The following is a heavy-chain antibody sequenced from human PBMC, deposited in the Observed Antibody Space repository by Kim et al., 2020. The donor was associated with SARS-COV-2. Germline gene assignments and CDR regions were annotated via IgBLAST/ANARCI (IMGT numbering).Heavy chain of an antibody. CDR2: IYYSGST. Sequence: SETLSLTCTVSGGSISSGGYYWSWIRQHPGKGLEWIGYIYYSGSTYYNPSLKSRVTISVDTSKNQFSLKLSSVTAADTAVYYCARDPAARGYYYYGMDVWGQGTTVTVSS. CDR3: ARDPAARGYYYYGMDV. J-gene: IGHJ6*02. V-gene: IGHV4-31*03. CDR1: GGSISSGGYY. D-gene: IGHD6-6*01.